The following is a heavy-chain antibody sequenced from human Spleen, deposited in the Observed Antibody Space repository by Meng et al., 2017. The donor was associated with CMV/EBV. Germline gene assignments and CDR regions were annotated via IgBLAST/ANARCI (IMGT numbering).Heavy chain of an antibody. CDR2: IRAYNGNT. CDR3: TRHVPAWSGFDP. D-gene: IGHD2-2*01. V-gene: IGHV1-18*01. CDR1: GYPFTSYG. Sequence: VWLVLSGADVKKPGSAVKVCGKASGYPFTSYGISWVRQGPGQGLEWMGWIRAYNGNTNYAKKLQGRVTMTTDTSTSTAYMELRSLRSDDTAVYYCTRHVPAWSGFDPWGQGTLVTVSS. J-gene: IGHJ5*02.